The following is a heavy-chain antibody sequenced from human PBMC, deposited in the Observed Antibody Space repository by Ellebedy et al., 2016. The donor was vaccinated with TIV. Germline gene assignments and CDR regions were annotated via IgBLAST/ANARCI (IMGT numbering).Heavy chain of an antibody. CDR1: GFTFSSYS. J-gene: IGHJ4*02. Sequence: GESLKISCAASGFTFSSYSMNWVRQAPGKGLEWVSSISSSSSYIYYADSVKGRFTISRDNAKNSLYLQMNSLSAEDTAVYYCARVPGYCSGGSCYLYYFDYWGQGTLVTVSS. CDR3: ARVPGYCSGGSCYLYYFDY. V-gene: IGHV3-21*01. CDR2: ISSSSSYI. D-gene: IGHD2-15*01.